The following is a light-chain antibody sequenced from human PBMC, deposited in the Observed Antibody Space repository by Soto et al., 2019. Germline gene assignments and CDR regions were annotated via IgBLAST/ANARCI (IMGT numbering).Light chain of an antibody. CDR1: QGINSW. CDR3: QQANSFPLT. CDR2: AAS. Sequence: DIQMTQSPSSVSASVGDRVSITCRASQGINSWLAWYQQKPGKAPKLLIYAASSLQSEVPSRFSGSGSGTDFNLTISRLQPEDFATYYCQQANSFPLTFGGETKVEIK. V-gene: IGKV1-12*01. J-gene: IGKJ4*01.